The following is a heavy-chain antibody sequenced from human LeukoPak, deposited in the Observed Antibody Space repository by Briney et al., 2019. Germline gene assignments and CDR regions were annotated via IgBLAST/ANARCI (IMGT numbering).Heavy chain of an antibody. CDR1: GGSISSYY. Sequence: SETLSLTCTVSGGSISSYYWSWIRQPPGKGLEWIGSIYHSGSTNYNPSLKSRVTILVDTSKNQFSLKLRSVTAADTAVYYCARENGYKYDYWGQGTLVTVSS. CDR2: IYHSGST. J-gene: IGHJ4*02. D-gene: IGHD5-24*01. V-gene: IGHV4-59*01. CDR3: ARENGYKYDY.